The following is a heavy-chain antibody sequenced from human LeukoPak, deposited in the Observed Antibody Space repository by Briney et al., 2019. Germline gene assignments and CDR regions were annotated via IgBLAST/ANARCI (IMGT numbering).Heavy chain of an antibody. J-gene: IGHJ6*02. V-gene: IGHV4-34*01. Sequence: SETLSLTCAVYGGSFSGYYWSWIRQPPGKGLEWIGEINHSGSTKYNPSLKSRVTISVDTSKNQFSMKLSSVTAADTAVYYCARGRDCTNGVCYIRASYGRDVWGQGTTVTVSS. CDR1: GGSFSGYY. CDR2: INHSGST. D-gene: IGHD2-8*01. CDR3: ARGRDCTNGVCYIRASYGRDV.